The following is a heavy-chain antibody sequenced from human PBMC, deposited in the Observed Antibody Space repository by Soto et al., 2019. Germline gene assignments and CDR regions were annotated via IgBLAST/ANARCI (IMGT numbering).Heavy chain of an antibody. J-gene: IGHJ6*02. CDR1: GGTFSSYA. V-gene: IGHV1-69*13. CDR2: IIPIFGTA. Sequence: SVKVSCKASGGTFSSYAISWVRQAPGQGLEWMGGIIPIFGTANYAQKFQGRVTITADESTSTAYMELSSLRSEDTAVYYCARYQSINCSSTSCYEYYYYYGMDVWGQGTTVTVSS. CDR3: ARYQSINCSSTSCYEYYYYYGMDV. D-gene: IGHD2-2*01.